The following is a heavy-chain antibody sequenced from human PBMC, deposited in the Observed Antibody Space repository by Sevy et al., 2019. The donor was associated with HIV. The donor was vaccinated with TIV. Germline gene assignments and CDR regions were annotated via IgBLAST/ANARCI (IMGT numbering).Heavy chain of an antibody. J-gene: IGHJ5*02. CDR3: AKETTSGYFP. Sequence: GGSLRLSCAVSGFRFNTYVMSWVRQAPGKGLEWVSSISASGGYTYYADSVKDRFAISRDNSKNTVDLQMNSLRAEDTALYYCAKETTSGYFPWGQGTLVTVSS. D-gene: IGHD3-3*01. CDR2: ISASGGYT. CDR1: GFRFNTYV. V-gene: IGHV3-23*01.